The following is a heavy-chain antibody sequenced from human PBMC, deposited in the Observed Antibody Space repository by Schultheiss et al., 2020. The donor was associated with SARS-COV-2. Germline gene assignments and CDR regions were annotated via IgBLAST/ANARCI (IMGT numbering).Heavy chain of an antibody. CDR3: ARVVGGPTFEAFFGMDV. V-gene: IGHV4-4*02. CDR1: GGSISSSNW. CDR2: IYHSGST. Sequence: SETLSLTCAVSGGSISSSNWWSWVRQPPGKGLEWIGEIYHSGSTNYNPSLKSRVTISVDTSKNQVPLKVRSVTAADTAVYYCARVVGGPTFEAFFGMDVWGQGTTVTVSS. J-gene: IGHJ6*02. D-gene: IGHD1-26*01.